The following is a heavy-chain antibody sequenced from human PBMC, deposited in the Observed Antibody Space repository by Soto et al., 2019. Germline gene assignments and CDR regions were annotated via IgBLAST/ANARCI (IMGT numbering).Heavy chain of an antibody. Sequence: QITLKESGPTLVKPTQTLTLTCTFSGFSFSTTGVGVGWIRQPPGKALEWLALIYWDDDKRYSPSLKSRLTIAKDTSKNQVVLTMTNMDPVDTATSYCAHRQAQGIGLAGTFDSWGQGTLVTVSS. D-gene: IGHD6-19*01. CDR1: GFSFSTTGVG. CDR2: IYWDDDK. CDR3: AHRQAQGIGLAGTFDS. J-gene: IGHJ4*02. V-gene: IGHV2-5*02.